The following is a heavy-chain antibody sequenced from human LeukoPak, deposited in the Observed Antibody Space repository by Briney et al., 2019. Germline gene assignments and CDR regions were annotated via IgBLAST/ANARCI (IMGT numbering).Heavy chain of an antibody. D-gene: IGHD2-2*01. V-gene: IGHV3-30*18. Sequence: GRSLRLSCVASGFTFSSYGMHWVRPAAGKGLEWVAVISYDGSNKYYADSVKGRFTISRDNSKNTLYLQMNSLRAEDTAVYYCAKDRASMWCSSSSCYYFDSWGQGTLVTVSS. CDR3: AKDRASMWCSSSSCYYFDS. CDR1: GFTFSSYG. J-gene: IGHJ4*02. CDR2: ISYDGSNK.